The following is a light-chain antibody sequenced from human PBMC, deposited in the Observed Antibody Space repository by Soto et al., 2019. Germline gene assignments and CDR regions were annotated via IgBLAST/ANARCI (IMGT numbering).Light chain of an antibody. CDR1: QSVSSY. Sequence: EIVLTQSPATLSLSPGERATLSCRASQSVSSYLAWYQQKAGQAPRRLIYDASNRATGIPARFSGSGSGTDFTLTISSLEPEDFAVYYCQQRSNWLLTFGGGTKVEIK. CDR3: QQRSNWLLT. CDR2: DAS. J-gene: IGKJ4*01. V-gene: IGKV3-11*01.